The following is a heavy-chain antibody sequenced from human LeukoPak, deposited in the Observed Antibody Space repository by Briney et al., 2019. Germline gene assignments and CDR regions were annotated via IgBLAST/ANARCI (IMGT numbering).Heavy chain of an antibody. CDR2: IYHSGST. Sequence: PSQTLSLTCAVSGGSISSGGYSWSWIRQPPGKGLEWIGYIYHSGSTYYSPSLKSRVTMSVDMSKNQFSLKLNSVTAADTAVYYCALAGDFDYWGQGTLVTVSS. CDR3: ALAGDFDY. D-gene: IGHD6-25*01. V-gene: IGHV4-30-2*01. J-gene: IGHJ4*02. CDR1: GGSISSGGYS.